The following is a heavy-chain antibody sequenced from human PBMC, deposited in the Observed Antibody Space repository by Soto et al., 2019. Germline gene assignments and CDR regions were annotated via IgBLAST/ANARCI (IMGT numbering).Heavy chain of an antibody. J-gene: IGHJ3*02. CDR3: AKGLGLDAFDI. CDR2: ISYDESNK. CDR1: GFTFSTYG. Sequence: QVQLVESGGGVVQPGGSLRLSCAASGFTFSTYGMHWVRQAPGKGLEWVAIISYDESNKYYADSVKGRFTISRDNSKNTLYLQINSLRAEDTAVYYCAKGLGLDAFDIWGQGTMVTVSS. V-gene: IGHV3-30*18.